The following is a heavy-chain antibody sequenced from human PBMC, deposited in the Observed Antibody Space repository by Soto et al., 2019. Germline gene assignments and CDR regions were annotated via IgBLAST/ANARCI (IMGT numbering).Heavy chain of an antibody. CDR2: IYSGGST. D-gene: IGHD3-22*01. CDR1: GFTVSSNY. J-gene: IGHJ6*02. V-gene: IGHV3-53*02. CDR3: ARMPRRDSSGYYYYYYGMDV. Sequence: EVQLVETGGGLIQPGGSLRLSCAASGFTVSSNYMSWVRQAPGKGLEWVSVIYSGGSTYYADSVKSRFTISRDNSKNTLYLQMNSLRAEDTAVYYCARMPRRDSSGYYYYYYGMDVWGQGTTVTVSS.